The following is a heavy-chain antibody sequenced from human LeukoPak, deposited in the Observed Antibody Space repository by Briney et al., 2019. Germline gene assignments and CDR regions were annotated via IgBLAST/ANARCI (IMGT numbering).Heavy chain of an antibody. CDR3: AALRSGTIFGVVIIPYFDY. D-gene: IGHD3-3*01. CDR1: GGSISSSSYY. V-gene: IGHV4-39*01. J-gene: IGHJ4*02. Sequence: SETLSLTCTVSGGSISSSSYYWGWIRQPPGKGPEWIGSIYYSGSTYYNPSLKSRVTISVDTSKNQFSLKLSSVTAADTAVYYCAALRSGTIFGVVIIPYFDYWGQGTLVTVSS. CDR2: IYYSGST.